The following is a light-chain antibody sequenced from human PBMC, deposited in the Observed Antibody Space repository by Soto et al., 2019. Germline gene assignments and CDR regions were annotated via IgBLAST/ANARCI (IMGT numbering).Light chain of an antibody. CDR2: DAS. Sequence: DIQMTQSPSTLSASVGDRVTITCRGSQSIGRFLAWYQHQPGKAPKLLIYDASTLESGVPSRFSGTGSGTEFTLTTRSLQADDLAIYYCQQYFRTPVTFGQGTRLEIK. CDR1: QSIGRF. CDR3: QQYFRTPVT. V-gene: IGKV1-5*01. J-gene: IGKJ5*01.